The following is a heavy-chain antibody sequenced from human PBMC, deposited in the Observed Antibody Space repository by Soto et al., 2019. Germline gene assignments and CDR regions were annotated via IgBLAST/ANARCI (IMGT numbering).Heavy chain of an antibody. V-gene: IGHV4-4*07. Sequence: PSETLSLTCTVSGGSISSYYWSWIRQPAGKGLEWIGRIYTSGSTNYNPSLKSRVTMSVDTSKNQFSLKLSSVTAADTAVYYCAALNVVVAAPHGVATNWFGPWGQGTLVTVSS. CDR1: GGSISSYY. J-gene: IGHJ5*02. CDR2: IYTSGST. D-gene: IGHD2-15*01. CDR3: AALNVVVAAPHGVATNWFGP.